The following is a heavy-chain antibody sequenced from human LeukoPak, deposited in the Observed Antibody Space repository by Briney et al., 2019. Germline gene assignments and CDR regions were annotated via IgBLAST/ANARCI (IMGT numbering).Heavy chain of an antibody. CDR1: GFSFSDYW. V-gene: IGHV3-7*01. CDR2: INQDGSEG. CDR3: SRSLDY. Sequence: GGSLRLSCAASGFSFSDYWMDSVRQSPGKGMEWVANINQDGSEGYYADSVKGRFTISRDNAKNSLYLQMNKLRAEDTAVYYCSRSLDYWGQGALVTVSS. J-gene: IGHJ4*02.